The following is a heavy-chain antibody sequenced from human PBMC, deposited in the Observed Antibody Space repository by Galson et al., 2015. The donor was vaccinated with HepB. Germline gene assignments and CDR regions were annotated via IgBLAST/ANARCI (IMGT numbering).Heavy chain of an antibody. V-gene: IGHV1-2*02. J-gene: IGHJ5*02. D-gene: IGHD1-7*01. CDR1: GYTFIGYY. Sequence: SVKVSCKASGYTFIGYYIHWVRQAPGQGLEWMGWIDPNSGGTNYAQKFQGRVTMTRDTSISTAYMELTRLRSDDTAVYYCARDVDTGTNWCDTWGQGTLVSVSS. CDR2: IDPNSGGT. CDR3: ARDVDTGTNWCDT.